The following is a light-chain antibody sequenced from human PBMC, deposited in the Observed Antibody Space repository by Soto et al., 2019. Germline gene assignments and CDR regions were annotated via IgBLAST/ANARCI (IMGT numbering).Light chain of an antibody. J-gene: IGKJ5*01. Sequence: ENVLTQSPGTLSLSPGERATLSCRASQSVSSNLAWYQQKPGQAPRLLIYGASIRATGIPDRFSGSGSWTEFTLTISRLQSEDFAVYYCQKYNTWPPITFGQGTRLEIK. CDR3: QKYNTWPPIT. CDR2: GAS. V-gene: IGKV3-15*01. CDR1: QSVSSN.